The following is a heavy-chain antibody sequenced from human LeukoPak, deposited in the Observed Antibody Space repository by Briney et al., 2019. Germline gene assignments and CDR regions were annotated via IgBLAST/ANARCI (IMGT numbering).Heavy chain of an antibody. V-gene: IGHV4-4*07. CDR3: AREGSSSWEDDY. CDR2: IYTSGST. CDR1: GGSISSYY. J-gene: IGHJ4*02. Sequence: SETLSLTCTVSGGSISSYYWSWIRQPAGKGQEWIGRIYTSGSTNYNPSLKSRVTMSVDTSKNQFSLKLSSVTAADTAVYYCAREGSSSWEDDYWGQGTLVTVSS. D-gene: IGHD6-13*01.